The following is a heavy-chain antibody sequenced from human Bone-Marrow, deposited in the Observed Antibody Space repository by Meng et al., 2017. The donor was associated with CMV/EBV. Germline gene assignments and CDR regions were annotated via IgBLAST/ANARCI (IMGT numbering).Heavy chain of an antibody. CDR3: ARGDDITIFGVVIIGYYYGMDV. CDR2: ISAYNGNT. J-gene: IGHJ6*02. D-gene: IGHD3-3*01. CDR1: GYTFTSYG. Sequence: ASVKVSCKASGYTFTSYGISWVRQAPGQGLEWMGWISAYNGNTNYAQKLQGRVTMTTDTSTSTAYMELSRLRSDDTAVYYCARGDDITIFGVVIIGYYYGMDVWGQGTTVTVSS. V-gene: IGHV1-18*01.